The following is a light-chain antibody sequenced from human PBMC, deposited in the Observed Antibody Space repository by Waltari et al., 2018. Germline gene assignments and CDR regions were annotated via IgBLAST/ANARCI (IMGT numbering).Light chain of an antibody. CDR1: QSVLYKSTGRNY. V-gene: IGKV4-1*01. Sequence: DIVLTQSPDSLTLSLGERATITCNSSQSVLYKSTGRNYLAWYQHKAGQPPKLLVYWGSTRVPGVPDRFSGSGFGTQFTLTISSLQPEDVAVYYCHQFSDAWWTFGQGTKVAIK. CDR2: WGS. J-gene: IGKJ1*01. CDR3: HQFSDAWWT.